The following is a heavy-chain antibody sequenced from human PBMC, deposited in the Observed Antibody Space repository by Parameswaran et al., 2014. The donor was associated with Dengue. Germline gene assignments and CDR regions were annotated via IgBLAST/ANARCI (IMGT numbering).Heavy chain of an antibody. CDR1: GDSISSNTYY. CDR2: IYYSGST. Sequence: AGGSLRLSCTVSGDSISSNTYYWGWIRQPPGKGLEWIGRIYYSGSTYYSPSLKSRVTISVDTSKNQFSLKLSSVTAADTALYYCARLVYSSGWFADYWGQGTLVTVSS. V-gene: IGHV4-39*01. D-gene: IGHD6-19*01. CDR3: ARLVYSSGWFADY. J-gene: IGHJ4*02.